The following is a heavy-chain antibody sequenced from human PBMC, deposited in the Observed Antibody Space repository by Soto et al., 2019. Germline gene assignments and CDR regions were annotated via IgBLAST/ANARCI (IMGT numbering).Heavy chain of an antibody. J-gene: IGHJ5*02. CDR2: IFYTGST. CDR3: ARSKTLGAAAGKKWFAP. CDR1: GGSISSSSYY. D-gene: IGHD6-13*01. Sequence: SETLSLTCTVSGGSISSSSYYWGWIRQPPGKGLEWIGSIFYTGSTYYSPSLKGRLTISVDPSKNQFSLKLTYVTAADTAMYYCARSKTLGAAAGKKWFAPSTQRTLVTVSS. V-gene: IGHV4-39*01.